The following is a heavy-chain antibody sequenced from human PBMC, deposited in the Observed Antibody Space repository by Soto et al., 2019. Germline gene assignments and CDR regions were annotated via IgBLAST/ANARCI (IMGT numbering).Heavy chain of an antibody. D-gene: IGHD3-3*01. CDR2: ISGSGGST. CDR3: ATDLDFWSGYYTNRPDY. J-gene: IGHJ4*02. CDR1: GFTFSSYA. Sequence: GSLRLSCAASGFTFSSYAMSWVRQAPGKGLEWVSAISGSGGSTYYADSVKGRFTISRDNSKNTLYLQMNSLRAEDTAVYYCATDLDFWSGYYTNRPDYWGQGTLVTVSS. V-gene: IGHV3-23*01.